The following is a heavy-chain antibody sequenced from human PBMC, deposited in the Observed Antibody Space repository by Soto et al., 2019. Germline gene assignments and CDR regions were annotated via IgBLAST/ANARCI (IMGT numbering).Heavy chain of an antibody. CDR1: GFTFSSYG. V-gene: IGHV3-30*18. CDR2: ISYDGRNK. J-gene: IGHJ6*02. CDR3: VKDGSSGWPYYYGLDV. D-gene: IGHD6-19*01. Sequence: QVQLVESGGGGVQPGRSLRLSCAASGFTFSSYGIHWVHQAPGKGLEWVAVISYDGRNKYYADSVKGRFAISRDNSRNTLYLQMSSLRAEDTAVYYCVKDGSSGWPYYYGLDVWGQGTTVTVSS.